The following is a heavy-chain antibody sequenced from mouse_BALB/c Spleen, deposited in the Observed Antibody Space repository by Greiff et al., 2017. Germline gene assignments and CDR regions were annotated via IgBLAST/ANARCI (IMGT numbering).Heavy chain of an antibody. CDR1: GFSLTSYG. V-gene: IGHV2-9*02. D-gene: IGHD2-10*01. J-gene: IGHJ2*01. Sequence: QVQLKESGPGLVAPSQSLSITCTVSGFSLTSYGVHWVRQPPGKGLEWLGVIWAGGSTNYNSALMSRLSISKDNSKSQVFLKMNSLQTDDTAMYYCARDRGPYYGNYGYFDYWGQGTTLTVSS. CDR2: IWAGGST. CDR3: ARDRGPYYGNYGYFDY.